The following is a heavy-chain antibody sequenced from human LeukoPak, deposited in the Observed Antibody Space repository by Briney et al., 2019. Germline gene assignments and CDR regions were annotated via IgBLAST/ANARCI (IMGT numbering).Heavy chain of an antibody. CDR2: IYSSGST. Sequence: SETLSLTCTVSGGSISSSIYYWGWIRQPPGKGLEWIGSIYSSGSTYYNPSLKSRVTISVDTSKNQFSLKLSSVTAADTAVYYCARLPFNCSGGSCYYYYGMDVWGQGTTVTVSS. CDR3: ARLPFNCSGGSCYYYYGMDV. D-gene: IGHD2-15*01. CDR1: GGSISSSIYY. V-gene: IGHV4-39*07. J-gene: IGHJ6*02.